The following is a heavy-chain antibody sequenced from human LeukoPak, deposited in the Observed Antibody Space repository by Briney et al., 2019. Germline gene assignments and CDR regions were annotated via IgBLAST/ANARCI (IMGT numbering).Heavy chain of an antibody. J-gene: IGHJ6*03. V-gene: IGHV3-73*01. D-gene: IGHD4-23*01. CDR1: GFTFSGSA. Sequence: GGSLRLSCAASGFTFSGSAMHWVRQASGKGLEWVGRIRSKANSYATAYAASVKGRFTISRDDSKNTAYLQMNSLKTEDTAVYYCTTGYGGPYYYYYYMDVWGKGTTVTISS. CDR2: IRSKANSYAT. CDR3: TTGYGGPYYYYYYMDV.